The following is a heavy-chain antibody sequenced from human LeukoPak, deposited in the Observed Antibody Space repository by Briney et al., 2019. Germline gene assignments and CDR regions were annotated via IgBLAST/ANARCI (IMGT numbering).Heavy chain of an antibody. CDR2: ITTSSNT. J-gene: IGHJ4*02. D-gene: IGHD3-10*01. V-gene: IGHV3-23*01. Sequence: GGSLRLSCAASGFTFSSYAMSWVRQAPGKGLEWVSAITTSSNTYYADSVKGRFTISRDNSKNTVYLQMNTLRAEDTAVYYCAKGLIRGVPFFDSWGQGTLVTVSS. CDR1: GFTFSSYA. CDR3: AKGLIRGVPFFDS.